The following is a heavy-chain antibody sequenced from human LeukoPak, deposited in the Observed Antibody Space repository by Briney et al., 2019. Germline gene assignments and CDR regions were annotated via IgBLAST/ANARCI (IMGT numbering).Heavy chain of an antibody. V-gene: IGHV3-23*01. D-gene: IGHD3-3*01. CDR1: GFTVSSNY. Sequence: GGPLRLSCAASGFTVSSNYMSWVRQAPGKGLEWVSAISGSGGSTYYADSVKGRFSISRDNSKNTLYLQMNSLRAEDTAVYYCAKGISGLYYYYGMDVWGQGTTVTVSS. CDR3: AKGISGLYYYYGMDV. CDR2: ISGSGGST. J-gene: IGHJ6*02.